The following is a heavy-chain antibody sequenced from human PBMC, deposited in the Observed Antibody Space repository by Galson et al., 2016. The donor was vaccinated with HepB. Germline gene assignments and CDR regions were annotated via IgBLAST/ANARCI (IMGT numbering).Heavy chain of an antibody. V-gene: IGHV4-34*01. Sequence: SETLSLTCAVYGGPFIGYYWSWLRQSPGKGLEWIGEVTHRGSTNYNPSLKSRLTISVDTSKNQFSLRLTSMTVADTAVYYCARVDIVTTNYFDPWGQGTLVTVSS. CDR2: VTHRGST. CDR1: GGPFIGYY. D-gene: IGHD5-12*01. CDR3: ARVDIVTTNYFDP. J-gene: IGHJ5*02.